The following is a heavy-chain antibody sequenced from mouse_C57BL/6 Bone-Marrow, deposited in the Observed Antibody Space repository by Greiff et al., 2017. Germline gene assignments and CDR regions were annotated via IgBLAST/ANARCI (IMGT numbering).Heavy chain of an antibody. V-gene: IGHV1-80*01. Sequence: VQLQQSGAELVKPGASVKISCKASGYAFSSYWMNWVKQRPGKGLEWIGQIYPGDGDTNYNGKFKGKATLTADKSSSTAYMQLSSLTSEDSAVYFCARSMIRGAMDYWGQGTSVTVSS. CDR2: IYPGDGDT. CDR3: ARSMIRGAMDY. CDR1: GYAFSSYW. D-gene: IGHD2-4*01. J-gene: IGHJ4*01.